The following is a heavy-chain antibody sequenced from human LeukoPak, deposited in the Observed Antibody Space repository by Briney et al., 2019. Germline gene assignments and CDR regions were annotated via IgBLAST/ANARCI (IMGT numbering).Heavy chain of an antibody. CDR2: ITSGGTT. D-gene: IGHD2-21*02. CDR3: AKGNTSGDIRYFFDS. CDR1: GFTFSSYS. V-gene: IGHV3-23*01. Sequence: PGGSLRLSCAASGFTFSSYSMNWVRQAPGMGLEWVSTITSGGTTYYADSVKGRFTISGDSSKNTLYLQMHSLRAEDTAVCYCAKGNTSGDIRYFFDSWGQGTLVTVSS. J-gene: IGHJ4*02.